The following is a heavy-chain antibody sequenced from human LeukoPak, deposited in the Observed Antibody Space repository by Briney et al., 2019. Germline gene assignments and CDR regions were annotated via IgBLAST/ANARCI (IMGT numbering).Heavy chain of an antibody. D-gene: IGHD3-22*01. V-gene: IGHV3-53*01. Sequence: PGGSLRLSCAASGFTVSSNYMSWVRQAPGKGLEWVSVIYSGVSTYYADSVEGRFTISRDNSKNTLYLQMNSLRAEGTALYYCARDRRYYDSSGYYFHWYFDLWGRGTLVTVSS. CDR1: GFTVSSNY. J-gene: IGHJ2*01. CDR3: ARDRRYYDSSGYYFHWYFDL. CDR2: IYSGVST.